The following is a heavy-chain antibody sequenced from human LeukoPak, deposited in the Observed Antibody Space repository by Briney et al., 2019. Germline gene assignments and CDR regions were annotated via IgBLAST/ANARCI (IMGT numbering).Heavy chain of an antibody. V-gene: IGHV4-34*01. CDR1: GGSFSAYY. Sequence: SETLSLTCAVYGGSFSAYYWSWIRQPPGKGLEWIGEINHSGSTNYNPSLKSRVTISIDTSKNQFSLEISSVTAADTAVYYCARGRGARSSRWYSWFDPWGQGTLVTVSS. CDR3: ARGRGARSSRWYSWFDP. D-gene: IGHD6-13*01. CDR2: INHSGST. J-gene: IGHJ5*02.